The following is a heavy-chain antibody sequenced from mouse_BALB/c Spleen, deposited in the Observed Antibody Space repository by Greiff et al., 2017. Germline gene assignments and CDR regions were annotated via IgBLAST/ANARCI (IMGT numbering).Heavy chain of an antibody. CDR2: IDPANGNT. CDR3: ARGDYGRLYAMDY. D-gene: IGHD1-1*01. J-gene: IGHJ4*01. V-gene: IGHV14-3*02. Sequence: VQLKQSGAELVKPGASVTLSCTASGFNIKDTYMHWVKQRPEQGLEWIGRIDPANGNTKYDPKFQGKATITADTSSNTAYLQLSSLTSEDTAVYYCARGDYGRLYAMDYWGQGTSVTVSS. CDR1: GFNIKDTY.